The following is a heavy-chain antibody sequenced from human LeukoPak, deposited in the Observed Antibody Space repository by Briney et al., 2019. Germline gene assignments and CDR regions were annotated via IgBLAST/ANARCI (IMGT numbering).Heavy chain of an antibody. Sequence: ASVKVSCKASGYTFTSYYMHWVRQAPGQGLXWXXXIDPSGGGTSXXXKXXXXVTMTRDTPTSTVYMELSSLRSEDTAVYYCASLGSGSSPIIDFDYWGQGTLVTVSS. V-gene: IGHV1-46*01. D-gene: IGHD3-10*01. J-gene: IGHJ4*02. CDR1: GYTFTSYY. CDR2: IDPSGGGT. CDR3: ASLGSGSSPIIDFDY.